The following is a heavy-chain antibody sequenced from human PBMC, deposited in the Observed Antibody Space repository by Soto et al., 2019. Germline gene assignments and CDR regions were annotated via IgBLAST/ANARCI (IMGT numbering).Heavy chain of an antibody. CDR3: ARVTYTSLYYYYYMDV. Sequence: EASVKVSCKASGYTFTSYGISWVRQAPGQGLEWMGWISAYNGNTNYAQKLQGRVTMTTDTSTSTAYMELRSLRSDDTAVYYCARVTYTSLYYYYYMDVWGKGTTVTVSS. V-gene: IGHV1-18*01. J-gene: IGHJ6*03. CDR1: GYTFTSYG. CDR2: ISAYNGNT. D-gene: IGHD2-2*01.